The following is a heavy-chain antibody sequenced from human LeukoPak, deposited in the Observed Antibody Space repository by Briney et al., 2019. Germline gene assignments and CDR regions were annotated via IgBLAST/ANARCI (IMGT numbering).Heavy chain of an antibody. Sequence: PGGSLRLSCAASGFTFSSYSMNWVRQAPGKGLEWVSYISSSGSTRYYADSVKGRFTISRDNAKNSLYLQMNSLRAEDTAVYYCARVGATGAFDIWGQGTMVTVSS. D-gene: IGHD1-26*01. J-gene: IGHJ3*02. CDR3: ARVGATGAFDI. V-gene: IGHV3-48*04. CDR2: ISSSGSTR. CDR1: GFTFSSYS.